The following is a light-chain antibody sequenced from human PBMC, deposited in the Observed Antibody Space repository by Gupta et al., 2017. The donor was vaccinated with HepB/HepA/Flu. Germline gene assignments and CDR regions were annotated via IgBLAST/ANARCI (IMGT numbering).Light chain of an antibody. CDR2: GAS. Sequence: EIVLTQSPGTLSLSPGERATLSCRASRSVSSSYLAWYQQKPGQAPRLIIYGASSRATGSPDRFSGSVEGTDFTLTSSRREQEDCAVYYGHQYSSSNTFGQGTPLEIK. V-gene: IGKV3-20*01. CDR3: HQYSSSNT. CDR1: RSVSSSY. J-gene: IGKJ5*01.